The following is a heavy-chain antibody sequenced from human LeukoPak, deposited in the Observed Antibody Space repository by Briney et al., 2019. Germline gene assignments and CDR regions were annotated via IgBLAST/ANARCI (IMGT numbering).Heavy chain of an antibody. CDR1: GFTFSSYS. Sequence: GGSLRLSCATSGFTFSSYSMNWVRQAPGKGLEWVSYISSSSSTIYFADSVKGRFTISRDNAKNSLYLQMNSLRAEDTAVYYCARDLSLYCSGGSCYSLNYWGQGTLVTVSS. V-gene: IGHV3-48*04. CDR2: ISSSSSTI. D-gene: IGHD2-15*01. CDR3: ARDLSLYCSGGSCYSLNY. J-gene: IGHJ4*02.